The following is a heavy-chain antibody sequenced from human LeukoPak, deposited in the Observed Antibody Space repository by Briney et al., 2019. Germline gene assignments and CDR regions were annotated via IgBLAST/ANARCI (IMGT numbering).Heavy chain of an antibody. J-gene: IGHJ4*02. CDR3: ATSRSSLQQLVRHCDF. D-gene: IGHD6-13*01. Sequence: ASVKVSCKASEYTFSSYDINWVRQATGQGLEWMGWINPKSGNTGYAQKFQGRVTMTRNTSISTAYMELSNLRSEDTAIYYCATSRSSLQQLVRHCDFWGQGTLVTVSS. CDR2: INPKSGNT. CDR1: EYTFSSYD. V-gene: IGHV1-8*01.